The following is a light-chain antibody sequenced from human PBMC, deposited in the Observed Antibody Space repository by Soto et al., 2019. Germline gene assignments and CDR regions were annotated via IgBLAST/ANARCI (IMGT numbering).Light chain of an antibody. CDR1: HSLVHSDGNTS. CDR3: VQGTHWPYT. V-gene: IGKV2-30*02. Sequence: DVLMTQSPLSRSVTLGQPASFSCRSSHSLVHSDGNTSLNWFHQRPGQAPWRLIYKVSDRDSGVPDRFSGSWSGTDFTLKISRVYAEDVGIYYCVQGTHWPYTFGQGTKLEIK. CDR2: KVS. J-gene: IGKJ2*01.